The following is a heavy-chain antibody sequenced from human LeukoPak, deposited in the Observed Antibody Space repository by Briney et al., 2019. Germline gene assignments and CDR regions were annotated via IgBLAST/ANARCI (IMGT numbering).Heavy chain of an antibody. CDR3: ARHSRPGYGDYENAFDI. D-gene: IGHD5-12*01. J-gene: IGHJ3*02. V-gene: IGHV4-39*01. CDR2: FYDSGST. CDR1: GGCISSSTYY. Sequence: SETLSLTCTVSGGCISSSTYYWGWIRQPPGKGLEWIGNFYDSGSTWYNPSLKSRVTISGDTSKNQFSLKLTSVTAADTAVYYRARHSRPGYGDYENAFDIWGQGTMVTVSS.